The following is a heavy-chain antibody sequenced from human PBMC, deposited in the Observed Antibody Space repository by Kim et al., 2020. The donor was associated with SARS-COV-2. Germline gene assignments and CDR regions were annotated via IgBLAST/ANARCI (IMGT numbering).Heavy chain of an antibody. CDR3: AGAARLHYYGMDV. Sequence: HPSLKSRVTISVDASKNQFSLKLSSVTAADTAVYYCAGAARLHYYGMDVWGQGTTVTVSS. D-gene: IGHD6-6*01. J-gene: IGHJ6*02. V-gene: IGHV4-31*02.